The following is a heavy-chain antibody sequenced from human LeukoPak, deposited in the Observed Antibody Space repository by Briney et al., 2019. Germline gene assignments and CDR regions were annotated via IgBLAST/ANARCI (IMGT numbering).Heavy chain of an antibody. J-gene: IGHJ3*02. D-gene: IGHD3-22*01. CDR1: GGTFSIYA. V-gene: IGHV1-18*01. CDR2: INTYNGNT. Sequence: ASVKVSCKASGGTFSIYAISWVRQAPGQGLEWMGWINTYNGNTNYAQKFQGRVTMTTDTSTSTAYMELRSLRSDDTAVYYCARGGVIVVDFYAFDIWGQGTMVTVSS. CDR3: ARGGVIVVDFYAFDI.